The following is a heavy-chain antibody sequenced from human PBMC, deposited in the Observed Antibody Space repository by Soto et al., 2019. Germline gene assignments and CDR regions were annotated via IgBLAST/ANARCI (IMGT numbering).Heavy chain of an antibody. CDR1: GFTFSSYD. Sequence: EVQLVESGGGLVQPGGSLRLSCAASGFTFSSYDMHWVRQATGKGLEWVSAIGTAGDAYYPGSVKGRFTISRENAKNSLYLQMNSLRAGDTAVYYCARGGISVSAFDIWGQGTMVTVSS. J-gene: IGHJ3*02. D-gene: IGHD1-26*01. CDR2: IGTAGDA. CDR3: ARGGISVSAFDI. V-gene: IGHV3-13*01.